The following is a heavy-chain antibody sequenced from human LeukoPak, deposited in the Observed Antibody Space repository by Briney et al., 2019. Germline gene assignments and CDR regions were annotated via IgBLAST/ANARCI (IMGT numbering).Heavy chain of an antibody. D-gene: IGHD2-2*01. J-gene: IGHJ6*03. V-gene: IGHV4-59*12. Sequence: PSETLSLTCTVSGGSISSYYWSWIRQPPGKGLECIGFIYYSGSTNYNPSLKSRVTMSVDTSKSQFSLKLSSVTAADTAVYYCAREKTKYCTSTSCYRDRYYYYMDVWGKGTTVTISS. CDR1: GGSISSYY. CDR2: IYYSGST. CDR3: AREKTKYCTSTSCYRDRYYYYMDV.